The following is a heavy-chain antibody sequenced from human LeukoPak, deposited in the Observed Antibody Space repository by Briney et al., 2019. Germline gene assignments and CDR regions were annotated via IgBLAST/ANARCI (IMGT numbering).Heavy chain of an antibody. V-gene: IGHV1-69*13. CDR2: IIPIFGTA. D-gene: IGHD6-19*01. Sequence: ASVKVSCKASGGTFSSYAISWVRQAPGQGLEWMGGIIPIFGTANYAQKFQGRVTITADESTSTAYMELGSLRSEDTAVYYCARDLGYSSGWYQEYYWGEGTLVTVSS. CDR1: GGTFSSYA. J-gene: IGHJ4*02. CDR3: ARDLGYSSGWYQEYY.